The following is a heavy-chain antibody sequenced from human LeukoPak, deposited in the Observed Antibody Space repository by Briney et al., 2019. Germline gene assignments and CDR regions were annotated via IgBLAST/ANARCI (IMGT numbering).Heavy chain of an antibody. CDR2: IKQDGSEK. J-gene: IGHJ4*02. Sequence: GGSLRLSCAASGFTFSSYAMSWVRQAPGKGLEWVANIKQDGSEKYYVDSVKGRFTISRDNAKNSLYLQMNSLRAEDTAVYYCARSMIEVDYWGQGTLVTVSS. CDR1: GFTFSSYA. CDR3: ARSMIEVDY. D-gene: IGHD3-22*01. V-gene: IGHV3-7*01.